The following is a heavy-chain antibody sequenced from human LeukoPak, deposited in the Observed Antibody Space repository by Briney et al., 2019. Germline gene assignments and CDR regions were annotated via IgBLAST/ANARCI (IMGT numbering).Heavy chain of an antibody. CDR2: IYSGGST. V-gene: IGHV3-66*01. Sequence: GGSLRLSCAASGFTVSSNYMSWVRQAPGKGLEWVSVIYSGGSTYYADSVKGRFTISRDNSKNTLYLQMNSRRAEDTAVYYCAREEMRDDAFDIWGQGTMVTVSS. CDR3: AREEMRDDAFDI. J-gene: IGHJ3*02. CDR1: GFTVSSNY.